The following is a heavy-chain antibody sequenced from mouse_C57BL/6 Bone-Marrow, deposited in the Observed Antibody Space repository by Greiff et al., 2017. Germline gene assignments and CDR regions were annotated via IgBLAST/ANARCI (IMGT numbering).Heavy chain of an antibody. CDR2: ISSGGSYT. V-gene: IGHV5-6*01. J-gene: IGHJ2*01. Sequence: EVHVVESGGDLVKPGGSLKLSCAASGFTFSSYAMSWVRQTPDKRLEWVATISSGGSYTYYPDSVKGRFTLSRDNAKNTLYLQMSSLKSEDTTMYYCARQEVSVDYGSSCVDYYWGQGTTLTVSS. D-gene: IGHD1-1*01. CDR3: ARQEVSVDYGSSCVDYY. CDR1: GFTFSSYA.